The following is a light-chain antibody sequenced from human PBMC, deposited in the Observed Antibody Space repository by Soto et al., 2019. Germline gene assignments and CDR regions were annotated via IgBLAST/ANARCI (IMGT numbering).Light chain of an antibody. J-gene: IGKJ4*01. Sequence: ETVMTQSPATLSLSPGERATLSCRASQSTSSNLAWYQQRPGQAPRLLVYGAFTRATGIPARFSVSGSGTDFTLTISSLQSEDFAVYFCQQYNSSPLTFGGGTKVEIK. V-gene: IGKV3D-15*01. CDR1: QSTSSN. CDR2: GAF. CDR3: QQYNSSPLT.